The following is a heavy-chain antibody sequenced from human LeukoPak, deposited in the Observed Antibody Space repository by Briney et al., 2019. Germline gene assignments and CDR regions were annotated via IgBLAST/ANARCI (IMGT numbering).Heavy chain of an antibody. J-gene: IGHJ6*02. CDR1: GFTFSNYA. D-gene: IGHD6-19*01. CDR2: ISRSGGST. Sequence: GGSLRLSCAASGFTFSNYAMSWVRQAPGKGLEWVSGISRSGGSTYYADSVKGRFTISRDNSKNTLYLQMNSLRADGTAVYYCAKVAGFYGMDVWGQGTTVTVSS. V-gene: IGHV3-23*01. CDR3: AKVAGFYGMDV.